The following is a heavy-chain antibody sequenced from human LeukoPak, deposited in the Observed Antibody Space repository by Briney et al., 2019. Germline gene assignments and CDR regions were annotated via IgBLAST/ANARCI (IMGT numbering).Heavy chain of an antibody. V-gene: IGHV3-23*01. CDR3: AKTRPLDSSSWSHGDY. D-gene: IGHD6-13*01. CDR1: GFTFSSYA. Sequence: GGSLRLSCAASGFTFSSYAMSWVRQAPGKGLEWVSSISGTGVTTYYADSVKGRFTISRDNSKNTLYLQMNSLRAEDTAVYYCAKTRPLDSSSWSHGDYWGQGTLVTVSS. J-gene: IGHJ4*02. CDR2: ISGTGVTT.